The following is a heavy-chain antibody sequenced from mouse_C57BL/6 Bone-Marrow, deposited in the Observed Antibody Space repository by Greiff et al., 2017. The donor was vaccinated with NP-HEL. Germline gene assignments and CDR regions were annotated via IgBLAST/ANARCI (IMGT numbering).Heavy chain of an antibody. Sequence: EVKLMESGGGLVKPGGSLKLSCAASGFTFSSYAMSWVRQTPEKRLEWVATISDGGSYTYYPDNVKGRFTISRDNAKNNLYLQMSHLKSEDTAMYYCARKGDYYSNWFAYWGQGTLVTVSA. CDR3: ARKGDYYSNWFAY. J-gene: IGHJ3*01. CDR1: GFTFSSYA. V-gene: IGHV5-4*03. CDR2: ISDGGSYT. D-gene: IGHD2-5*01.